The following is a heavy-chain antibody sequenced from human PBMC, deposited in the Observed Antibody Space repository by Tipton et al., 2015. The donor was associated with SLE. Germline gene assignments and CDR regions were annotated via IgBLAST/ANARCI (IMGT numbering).Heavy chain of an antibody. D-gene: IGHD4-11*01. CDR1: GGSINTNPYQ. CDR2: VFYTGST. Sequence: TLSLTCIVSGGSINTNPYQWGWIRQPPGKGLEWIANVFYTGSTYYNPSLNSPVTISIDTSKNQFSLRLSSVTAADTAIYYCARMHIDQDYSNWYFDLWGRGTLVTVST. V-gene: IGHV4-39*07. CDR3: ARMHIDQDYSNWYFDL. J-gene: IGHJ2*01.